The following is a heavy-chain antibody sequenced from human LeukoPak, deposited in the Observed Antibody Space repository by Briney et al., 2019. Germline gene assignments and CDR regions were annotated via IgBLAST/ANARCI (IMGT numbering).Heavy chain of an antibody. CDR3: ARLRGYIAVSGHRYFDC. CDR1: GYTFTSFW. V-gene: IGHV5-51*01. CDR2: IYPGDSDA. J-gene: IGHJ4*02. D-gene: IGHD6-19*01. Sequence: GESLKISCKGSGYTFTSFWIALVRPMPGKGLEWIGIIYPGDSDARYSPSFQGQVTISADNSITTAYLQWSSLKASDTAMYYCARLRGYIAVSGHRYFDCWGQGTQVTVSS.